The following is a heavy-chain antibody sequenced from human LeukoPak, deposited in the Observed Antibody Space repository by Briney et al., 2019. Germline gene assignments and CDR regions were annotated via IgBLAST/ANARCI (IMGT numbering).Heavy chain of an antibody. CDR3: ARDRIAVAGRKYYYYMDV. CDR2: IIPSLGTA. Sequence: SVKVSCKASGDTFSSYAISWVRQAPGQGLEWMGGIIPSLGTANYAQKFKGRVTITADKSTSTAYMELSSLRSEDTAVYYCARDRIAVAGRKYYYYMDVWGKGTTVTVSS. V-gene: IGHV1-69*06. J-gene: IGHJ6*03. D-gene: IGHD6-19*01. CDR1: GDTFSSYA.